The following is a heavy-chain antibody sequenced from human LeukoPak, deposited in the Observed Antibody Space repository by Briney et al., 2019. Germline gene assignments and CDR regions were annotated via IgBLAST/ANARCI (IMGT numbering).Heavy chain of an antibody. CDR1: GGSISNYY. V-gene: IGHV4-4*07. CDR3: ASLYKSSGYYIAY. Sequence: PSETLSLTCTVSGGSISNYYWTWIRQPAGKGLEWIGRIYSSGSTDYNPSLKSRVTMSVDTSKNQFSLNLSSVTAADTAVYYCASLYKSSGYYIAYWGQGTLVTVSS. J-gene: IGHJ4*02. D-gene: IGHD3-22*01. CDR2: IYSSGST.